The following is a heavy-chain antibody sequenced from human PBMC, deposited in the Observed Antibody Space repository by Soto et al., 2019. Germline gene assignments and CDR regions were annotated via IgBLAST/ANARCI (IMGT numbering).Heavy chain of an antibody. Sequence: SETLSLTCTVSGGSISNSSYQWGWIRQPPGKGLQWIGSVSYSGSTYYNPSLKSRLTISVDTSKTQSSLRLSSVTAADTAVYYCSRGHPRSVLSTSLTTSYWFDPWGQGSLVTVSS. V-gene: IGHV4-39*01. CDR3: SRGHPRSVLSTSLTTSYWFDP. CDR1: GGSISNSSYQ. J-gene: IGHJ5*02. CDR2: VSYSGST. D-gene: IGHD1-1*01.